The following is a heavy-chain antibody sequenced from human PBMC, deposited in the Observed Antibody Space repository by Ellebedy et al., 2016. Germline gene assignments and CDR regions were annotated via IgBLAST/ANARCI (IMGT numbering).Heavy chain of an antibody. CDR2: ISGSGGST. J-gene: IGHJ6*02. CDR1: GFTFSSYA. V-gene: IGHV3-23*01. CDR3: AKVSTSCYGCYYYYGMDV. D-gene: IGHD2-2*01. Sequence: GESLKISXAASGFTFSSYAMSWVRQAPGKGLEWVSAISGSGGSTYYADSVKGRFTISRDNSKNTLYLQMNSLRAEDTAVYYCAKVSTSCYGCYYYYGMDVWGQGTTVTVSS.